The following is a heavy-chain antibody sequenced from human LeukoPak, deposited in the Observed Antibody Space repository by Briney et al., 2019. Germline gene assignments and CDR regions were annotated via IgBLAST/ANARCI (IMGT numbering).Heavy chain of an antibody. J-gene: IGHJ4*02. CDR2: ISYDGSNK. CDR3: ASSLPRYSSSWYLFNY. Sequence: HGGSLRLSCAASGFTFSSYGMHWVRQAPGKGLEGVAVISYDGSNKYYADSVKGRFTISRDNSKNTLYLQMNSLRAEDTAVYYCASSLPRYSSSWYLFNYWGQGTLVTVSS. D-gene: IGHD6-13*01. CDR1: GFTFSSYG. V-gene: IGHV3-30*03.